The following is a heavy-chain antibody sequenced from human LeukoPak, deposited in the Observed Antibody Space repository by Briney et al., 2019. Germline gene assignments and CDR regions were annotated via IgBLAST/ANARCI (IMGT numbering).Heavy chain of an antibody. D-gene: IGHD1-7*01. CDR1: GFTFSSYE. J-gene: IGHJ4*02. Sequence: GGSLRLSCAASGFTFSSYEMNWVRQAPGKGLEWVSCISSSSSYIYYADSVKGRFTISRDNAKNSLYLQMNGLRAEDTAVYYCARAHNWKYGSFDFWGQGTLVTVSS. V-gene: IGHV3-21*01. CDR3: ARAHNWKYGSFDF. CDR2: ISSSSSYI.